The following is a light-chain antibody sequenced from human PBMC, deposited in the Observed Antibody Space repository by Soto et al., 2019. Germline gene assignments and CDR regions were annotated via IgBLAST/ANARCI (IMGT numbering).Light chain of an antibody. CDR3: QQYVSSFSIT. J-gene: IGKJ5*01. CDR2: GAS. CDR1: QSVRSNY. V-gene: IGKV3-20*01. Sequence: EIVLTQSPGTLSLSPGERATISCRASQSVRSNYLAWYQQKPGQAPRLLIYGASSRATGIPDRFSGSGSGRDFTLIISRLEPEDFAVYHCQQYVSSFSITFGQGTRLEIK.